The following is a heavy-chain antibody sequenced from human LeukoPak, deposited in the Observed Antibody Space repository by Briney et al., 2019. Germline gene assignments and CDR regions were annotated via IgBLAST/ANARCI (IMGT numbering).Heavy chain of an antibody. Sequence: SETLSLTCTVSGGSISSGGYYWSWIRQHPGKGLEWIGYIYYSGSTYYNPSLKSRVTISVDTSKNQFSLKLSSVTAADTAVYYCARGRTKEPFDYWGQGTLVTVSS. J-gene: IGHJ4*02. D-gene: IGHD1-14*01. V-gene: IGHV4-31*03. CDR2: IYYSGST. CDR3: ARGRTKEPFDY. CDR1: GGSISSGGYY.